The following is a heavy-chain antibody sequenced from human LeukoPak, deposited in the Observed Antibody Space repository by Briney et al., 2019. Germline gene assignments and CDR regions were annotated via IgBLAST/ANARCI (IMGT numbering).Heavy chain of an antibody. Sequence: SETLSLTCAVYGGSFSGYYWSWIRQPPGKGLEWIGYIFYSGSTNYNPSLKSRVTISVDTSKNQFSLKLSSVTAADTAVYYCARLKYYFDRSGYRAEYFQQWGQGTLVTASS. V-gene: IGHV4-59*01. CDR2: IFYSGST. J-gene: IGHJ1*01. CDR3: ARLKYYFDRSGYRAEYFQQ. CDR1: GGSFSGYY. D-gene: IGHD3-22*01.